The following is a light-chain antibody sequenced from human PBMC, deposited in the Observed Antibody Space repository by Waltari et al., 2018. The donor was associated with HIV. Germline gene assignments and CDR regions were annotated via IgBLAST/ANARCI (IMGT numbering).Light chain of an antibody. CDR2: AVS. Sequence: QSALTQPASVSGSPGQSITVSCTGTSSDVGAYDFVSWYQQTPGIAPKLVIYAVSNRPSGISDRFSGSKSGNTASLTISGLQTEDEADYYCSACTTSNSLLFGGGTKVTVL. V-gene: IGLV2-14*01. CDR3: SACTTSNSLL. J-gene: IGLJ2*01. CDR1: SSDVGAYDF.